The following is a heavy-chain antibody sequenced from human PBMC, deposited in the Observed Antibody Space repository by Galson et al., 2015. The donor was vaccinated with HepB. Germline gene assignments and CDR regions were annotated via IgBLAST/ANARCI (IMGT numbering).Heavy chain of an antibody. V-gene: IGHV4-39*01. CDR3: ARHRQLERRSPRGPGAGMDV. CDR1: GGSISSSSYY. D-gene: IGHD1-1*01. Sequence: SETLSLTCTVSGGSISSSSYYWGWIRQPPGKGLEWIGSIYYSGSTYYNPSLKSRVTISVDTSKNQFSLKLSSVTAADTAVYYCARHRQLERRSPRGPGAGMDVWGQGTTVTVSS. J-gene: IGHJ6*02. CDR2: IYYSGST.